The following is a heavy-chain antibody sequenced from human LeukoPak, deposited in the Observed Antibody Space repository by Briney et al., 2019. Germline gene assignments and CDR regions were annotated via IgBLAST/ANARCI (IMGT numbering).Heavy chain of an antibody. CDR2: IDANNGGT. D-gene: IGHD1-1*01. J-gene: IGHJ6*04. CDR1: GYSFTDFH. V-gene: IGHV1-2*02. CDR3: EKDLSPGTTATTPKIHV. Sequence: ASVKVSCKASGYSFTDFHMHWVRQAPGQGLEWLGWIDANNGGTYQAPEFQGRVTVTRATSISTAYLELNMQSADDTAVSYCEKDLSPGTTATTPKIHVWGKGTTVSVSS.